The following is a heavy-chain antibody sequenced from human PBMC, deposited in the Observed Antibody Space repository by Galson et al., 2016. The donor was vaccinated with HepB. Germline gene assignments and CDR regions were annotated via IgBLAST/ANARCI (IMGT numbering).Heavy chain of an antibody. J-gene: IGHJ5*02. Sequence: LRLSCAASGFNFASYSMNWIRQSPEKGLEWIGDINESGGSNYNPSFDSPVTISLDTAKNQFSLNMYSVTAADTGVYYCARAKRPPRSSSFGYSWFAPWGQGTPVIVSS. CDR2: INESGGS. V-gene: IGHV4-34*01. CDR1: GFNFASYS. CDR3: ARAKRPPRSSSFGYSWFAP. D-gene: IGHD3-3*01.